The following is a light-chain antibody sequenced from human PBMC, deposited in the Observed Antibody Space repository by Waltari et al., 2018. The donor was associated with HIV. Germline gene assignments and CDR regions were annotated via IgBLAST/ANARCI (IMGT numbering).Light chain of an antibody. V-gene: IGKV3-20*01. CDR2: CAS. J-gene: IGKJ5*01. CDR1: QTISNDY. Sequence: EIALTQSPATLSLSPGESATLSCRASQTISNDYFVWYQQTPGQAPRLLIYCASSRATGIPVRFSGSGSGTDFTLTITRLEPEDFAVYYCQQYHTTPFTFGQGTRLEI. CDR3: QQYHTTPFT.